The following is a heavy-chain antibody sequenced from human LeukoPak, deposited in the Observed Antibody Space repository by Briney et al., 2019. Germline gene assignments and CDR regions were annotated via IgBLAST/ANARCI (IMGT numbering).Heavy chain of an antibody. CDR3: AKEPRQCGADCFSLLDQ. CDR1: GFTFSSYS. Sequence: GGSLRLSCAASGFTFSSYSMSWVRQAPRKGLEWVSLLTASGDRTFYADSVKGRFTISRDNSKNTLSLQMNSLRAEDTAVYYCAKEPRQCGADCFSLLDQWGQGTLVTVSS. V-gene: IGHV3-23*01. CDR2: LTASGDRT. D-gene: IGHD2-21*02. J-gene: IGHJ4*02.